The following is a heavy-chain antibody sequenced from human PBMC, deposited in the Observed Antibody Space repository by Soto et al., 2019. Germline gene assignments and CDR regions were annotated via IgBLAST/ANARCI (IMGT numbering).Heavy chain of an antibody. Sequence: QVQLVQSGAEVKEPGSSMNVSCKTSGGTFGNTAVTWVRQVPGQGLEWIGGLVPLFGTANYEQKFRGRVMITADESTSTAYMDLSSLRSDDTAIYYCARDGDPGYSFWSGPLGGGRFDPWGQGTLVTVSS. V-gene: IGHV1-69*12. CDR2: LVPLFGTA. D-gene: IGHD3-3*01. CDR1: GGTFGNTA. CDR3: ARDGDPGYSFWSGPLGGGRFDP. J-gene: IGHJ5*02.